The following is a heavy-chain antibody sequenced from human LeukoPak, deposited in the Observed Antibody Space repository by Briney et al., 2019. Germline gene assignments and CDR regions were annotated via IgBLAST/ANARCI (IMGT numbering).Heavy chain of an antibody. CDR3: ARDSTTVTTFDY. V-gene: IGHV1-69*13. D-gene: IGHD4-11*01. Sequence: SVKVSCKASGGTFNSYAISWVRQAPGQGLEWMGGIIPIFGTANYAQKFQGRVTITADESTSTAYMELSSLRSEDTAVYYCARDSTTVTTFDYWGQGTLVTVSS. CDR2: IIPIFGTA. J-gene: IGHJ4*02. CDR1: GGTFNSYA.